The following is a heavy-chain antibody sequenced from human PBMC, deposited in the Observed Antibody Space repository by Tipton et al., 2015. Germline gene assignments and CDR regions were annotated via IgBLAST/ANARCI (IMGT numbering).Heavy chain of an antibody. CDR3: ARRSLVGNWGLYS. J-gene: IGHJ4*02. Sequence: TLSLTCTVSGGSISSISWWTWVRQPPNKGLEWIGQIFHSADTNYSPSLRGRVTMSVDTSKGHFSLRLTSVTAADTAIYYCARRSLVGNWGLYSWGQGVLVPVSS. CDR2: IFHSADT. V-gene: IGHV4-4*02. D-gene: IGHD7-27*01. CDR1: GGSISSISW.